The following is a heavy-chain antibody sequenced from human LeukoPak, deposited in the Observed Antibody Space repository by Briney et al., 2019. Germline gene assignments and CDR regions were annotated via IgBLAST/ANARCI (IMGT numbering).Heavy chain of an antibody. CDR3: ARGVSLGYCSSTSCYRFDY. D-gene: IGHD2-2*02. Sequence: GASVKVSCKASGYTFTAHDINWVRQATGQGLEWMGWMNPNSGNTGYAQKFQGRVTITRNTSTSTAYMELSSLRSEDTAVYYCARGVSLGYCSSTSCYRFDYWGQGTLVTVSS. CDR1: GYTFTAHD. J-gene: IGHJ4*02. CDR2: MNPNSGNT. V-gene: IGHV1-8*03.